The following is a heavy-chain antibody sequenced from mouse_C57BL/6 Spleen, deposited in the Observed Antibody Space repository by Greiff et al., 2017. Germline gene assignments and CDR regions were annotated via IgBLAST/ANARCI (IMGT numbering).Heavy chain of an antibody. CDR3: ARGSSYVRYAMDY. D-gene: IGHD1-1*01. CDR2: IWSDGST. Sequence: QVQLKESGPGLVAPSQSLSITCTVSGFSLTSYGVHWVRQPPGKGLEWLVVIWSDGSTTYNSALKSRLSISKDNSKSQVFLKMNSLQTDDTAMYYCARGSSYVRYAMDYWGQGTSVTVSS. CDR1: GFSLTSYG. J-gene: IGHJ4*01. V-gene: IGHV2-6*03.